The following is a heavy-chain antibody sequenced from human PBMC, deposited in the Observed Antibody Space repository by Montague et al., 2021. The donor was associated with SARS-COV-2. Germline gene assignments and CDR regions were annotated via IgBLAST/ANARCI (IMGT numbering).Heavy chain of an antibody. CDR3: ARNRGWGSRGAGYIDL. D-gene: IGHD7-27*01. CDR1: GGSISGDNCY. J-gene: IGHJ2*01. Sequence: TLSLTCTVSGGSISGDNCYWTWIRQHPGKGLEWIVYIYYTGSXYYXPSLQSRLRTSLDTSKNQFSLTLTSVTAADTAIYYCARNRGWGSRGAGYIDLWGRGTLVTVSS. CDR2: IYYTGSX. V-gene: IGHV4-31*03.